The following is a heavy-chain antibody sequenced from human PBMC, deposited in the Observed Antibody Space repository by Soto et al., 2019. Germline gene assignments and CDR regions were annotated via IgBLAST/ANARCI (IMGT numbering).Heavy chain of an antibody. Sequence: SETLSLTCTVSGGSISSYYWSWIRQPPGKGLEWIGYIYYSGSTNYNPSLKSRVTISVDTSKNQFSLKLSSVTAAGTAVYFCARGPGPGGDDAFDIWGQGTMVTVSS. CDR3: ARGPGPGGDDAFDI. D-gene: IGHD3-10*01. J-gene: IGHJ3*02. CDR1: GGSISSYY. V-gene: IGHV4-59*01. CDR2: IYYSGST.